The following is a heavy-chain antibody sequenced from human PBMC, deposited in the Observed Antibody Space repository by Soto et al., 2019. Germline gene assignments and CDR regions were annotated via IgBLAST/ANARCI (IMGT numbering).Heavy chain of an antibody. Sequence: QVQLVESGGGVVQPGRSLRLSCAASGFTFSSYGMHWVRQAPGKGLEWVAVIWYDGSNKYYADSVKGRFTISRDNSKNTLYLQMNSLRAEDTAVYSCARDDGGAAAGTFYYYGMDVWGQGTTVTVSS. D-gene: IGHD6-13*01. CDR1: GFTFSSYG. CDR3: ARDDGGAAAGTFYYYGMDV. V-gene: IGHV3-33*01. CDR2: IWYDGSNK. J-gene: IGHJ6*02.